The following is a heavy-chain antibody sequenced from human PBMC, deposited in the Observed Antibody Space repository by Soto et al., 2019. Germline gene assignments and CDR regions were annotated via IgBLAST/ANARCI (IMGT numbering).Heavy chain of an antibody. D-gene: IGHD6-13*01. CDR2: ISSNSAYI. V-gene: IGHV3-21*01. CDR3: TTDASRDSSARGWFDP. Sequence: GSLVLSCAASGFTFRSFTMNWVRQAPGKGLEWVSTISSNSAYIYYTDALRVRSTISRDNAKNSLHLQMNSLRAEDTAVYYCTTDASRDSSARGWFDPWGPGTPVTVSS. CDR1: GFTFRSFT. J-gene: IGHJ5*02.